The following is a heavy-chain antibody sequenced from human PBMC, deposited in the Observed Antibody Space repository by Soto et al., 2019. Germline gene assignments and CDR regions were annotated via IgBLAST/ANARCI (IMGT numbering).Heavy chain of an antibody. J-gene: IGHJ5*02. CDR3: ARGRGSVSRCSTSCYKGWFDP. V-gene: IGHV1-8*01. D-gene: IGHD2-2*02. CDR1: GYTFTSYD. CDR2: MNPNSGNT. Sequence: ASVKVSCKASGYTFTSYDINWVRQATGQGLEWMGWMNPNSGNTGYAQKFQGRVTMTRNTSISTAYMELSSLRSEDTAVYYCARGRGSVSRCSTSCYKGWFDPWGQGTLVTVSS.